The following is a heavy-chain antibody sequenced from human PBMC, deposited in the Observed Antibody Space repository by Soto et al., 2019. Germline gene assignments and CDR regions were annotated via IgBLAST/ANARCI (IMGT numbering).Heavy chain of an antibody. CDR1: GGAFSSYA. D-gene: IGHD5-12*01. CDR3: ARDPSGYDSFDY. Sequence: QVQLVQSGAEVKKPGSSVKVSCKASGGAFSSYAIGWVRHAPGQGLEWMGRIIPILGIANYAQKFQGRVTITADKSTSTAYMELSSLGSEDTAVYYCARDPSGYDSFDYWGQGTLVTVSS. J-gene: IGHJ4*02. V-gene: IGHV1-69*04. CDR2: IIPILGIA.